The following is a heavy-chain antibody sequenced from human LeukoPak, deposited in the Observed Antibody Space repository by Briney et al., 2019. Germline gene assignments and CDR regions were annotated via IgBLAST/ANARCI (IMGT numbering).Heavy chain of an antibody. CDR2: TYYRSKWYN. D-gene: IGHD6-13*01. V-gene: IGHV6-1*01. CDR1: GDSVSSNSAA. Sequence: SQTLSLACAISGDSVSSNSAAWNWIRQSPSRGLEWLGRTYYRSKWYNDYAVSLKSRITINPDTSKNQFSLQLNSVTPEDTAVYYCVRSSSWYLWFDPWGQGTLVTVSS. J-gene: IGHJ5*02. CDR3: VRSSSWYLWFDP.